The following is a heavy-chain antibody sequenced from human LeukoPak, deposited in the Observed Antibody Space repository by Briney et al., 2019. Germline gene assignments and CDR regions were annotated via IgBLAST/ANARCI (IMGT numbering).Heavy chain of an antibody. D-gene: IGHD6-13*01. V-gene: IGHV3-23*01. CDR1: GFTFCSYA. J-gene: IGHJ4*02. CDR2: ISAGGGST. Sequence: GGSLRLSCEASGFTFCSYAMSWVRQAPGKGLEWVSGISAGGGSTYYTDSVKGRFSISRNNSKNILYLHMSSLRAEDTAIYYCAKDRQQLANLDYWGQGTLVTVSS. CDR3: AKDRQQLANLDY.